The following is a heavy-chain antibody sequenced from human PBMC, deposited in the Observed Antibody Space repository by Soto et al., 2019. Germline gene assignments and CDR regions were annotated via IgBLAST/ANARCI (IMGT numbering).Heavy chain of an antibody. J-gene: IGHJ6*02. CDR1: GGSISSGGYY. D-gene: IGHD3-10*01. Sequence: SETLSLTCTVSGGSISSGGYYWSWIRQHPGKGLEWIGYICYSGSTYYNPSLKSRVTISVDTSKNQFSLKLSSVTAADTAMYYCARGQGIAYYYYYGMDVWGQGTTVTVSS. CDR3: ARGQGIAYYYYYGMDV. CDR2: ICYSGST. V-gene: IGHV4-31*03.